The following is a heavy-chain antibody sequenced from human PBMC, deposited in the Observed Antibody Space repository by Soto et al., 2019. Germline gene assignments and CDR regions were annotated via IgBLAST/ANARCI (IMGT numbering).Heavy chain of an antibody. V-gene: IGHV3-66*01. J-gene: IGHJ4*02. CDR2: IYSGGST. Sequence: GGSLRLSCAASGFTVSNNYISWVRQAPGKGLEWVSLIYSGGSTYYADSVKGRFTISRDSSKNTLYLQMNSLRAEDTAMYYCAAYSHKGYWGQGTLVTVSS. CDR1: GFTVSNNY. CDR3: AAYSHKGY. D-gene: IGHD3-16*01.